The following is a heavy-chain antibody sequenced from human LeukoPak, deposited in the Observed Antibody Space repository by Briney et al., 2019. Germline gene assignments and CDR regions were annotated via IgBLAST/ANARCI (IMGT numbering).Heavy chain of an antibody. CDR2: IYRGGST. D-gene: IGHD3-10*01. CDR1: GFIVSSNY. Sequence: TGGSLRLSCAASGFIVSSNYMNWVRQAPGKGREWVSVIYRGGSTYYADSVRGRFTISRDNSKNSMYLQMSSLRAEDTAIYYCAEVESSYCRIWGQGTLVTVSS. V-gene: IGHV3-53*01. J-gene: IGHJ4*01. CDR3: AEVESSYCRI.